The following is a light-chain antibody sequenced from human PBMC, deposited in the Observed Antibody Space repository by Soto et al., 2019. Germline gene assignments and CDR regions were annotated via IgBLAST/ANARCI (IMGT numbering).Light chain of an antibody. CDR1: QSIGSA. J-gene: IGKJ5*01. CDR2: DAS. Sequence: EIVLTQSPATLSVSPGDRATLSCRASQSIGSAVAWYHQRSGQAPRLLIFDASIRVPTTPARFSGSGSGTEFTLTISSLQSEDFAVYYCQQYNNWPSITFGQGTRLEI. CDR3: QQYNNWPSIT. V-gene: IGKV3-15*01.